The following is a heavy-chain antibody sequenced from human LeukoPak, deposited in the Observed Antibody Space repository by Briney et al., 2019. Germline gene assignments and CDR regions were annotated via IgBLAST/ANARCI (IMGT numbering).Heavy chain of an antibody. CDR2: INNSGST. V-gene: IGHV4-34*01. CDR1: GWSFSGYY. Sequence: GTLCLTCAVSGWSFSGYYWSWIRQPPGKGLEWIWAINNSGSTNYNPSHKSLVTISVDTSKNQFSLKLSSLTAADTAVYYCARGPPSSGIAVAGNLGGYYFDYWGQGTLVTVSS. CDR3: ARGPPSSGIAVAGNLGGYYFDY. D-gene: IGHD6-19*01. J-gene: IGHJ4*02.